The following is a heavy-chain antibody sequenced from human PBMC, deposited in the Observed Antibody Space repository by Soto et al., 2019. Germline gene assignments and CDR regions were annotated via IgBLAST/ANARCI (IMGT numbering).Heavy chain of an antibody. J-gene: IGHJ6*03. Sequence: QVQLQQWGAGLLKPSETLSLTCAVYGGSFSGYQWTWIRQTPGKGLEWIGEINDSGNINYNPSLKSRVTIFLDTPKKQISLKLSSVTAADTAVYYCARGLILWFGELSRRGGYYYYMDVWCEGTTVIVSS. CDR1: GGSFSGYQ. V-gene: IGHV4-34*01. D-gene: IGHD3-10*01. CDR2: INDSGNI. CDR3: ARGLILWFGELSRRGGYYYYMDV.